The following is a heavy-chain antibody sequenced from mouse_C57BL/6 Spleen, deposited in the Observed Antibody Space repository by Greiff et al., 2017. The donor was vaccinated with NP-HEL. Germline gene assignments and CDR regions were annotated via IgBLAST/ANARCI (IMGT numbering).Heavy chain of an antibody. CDR2: INPSNGGT. J-gene: IGHJ3*01. D-gene: IGHD2-4*01. V-gene: IGHV1-53*01. CDR1: GYTFTSYW. CDR3: ARSSIYYDYDWFAY. Sequence: VQLQQSGTELVKPGASVKLSCKASGYTFTSYWMHWVKQRPGQGLEWIGNINPSNGGTNYNEKFKSKATLTVDISSSTAYMQLSSLTSEDSAVYYCARSSIYYDYDWFAYWGQGTLVTVSA.